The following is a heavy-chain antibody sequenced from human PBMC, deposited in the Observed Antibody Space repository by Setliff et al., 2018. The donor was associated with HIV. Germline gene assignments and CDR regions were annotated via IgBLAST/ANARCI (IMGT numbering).Heavy chain of an antibody. J-gene: IGHJ4*02. CDR3: VKDAYSTGKPGIS. CDR2: VSDTGRRT. CDR1: TFSVSEYA. V-gene: IGHV3-23*01. Sequence: GGSLRLSCAASTFSVSEYAMSWVRQAPGKGLEWVSAVSDTGRRTFYADSVKGRFTISKDNFENVVYLQMNSLRVDDTAVYYCVKDAYSTGKPGISWGQGTQVTVS. D-gene: IGHD2-8*02.